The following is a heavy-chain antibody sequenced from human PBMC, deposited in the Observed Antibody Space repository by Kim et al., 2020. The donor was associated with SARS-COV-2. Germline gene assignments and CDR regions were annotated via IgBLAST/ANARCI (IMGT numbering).Heavy chain of an antibody. V-gene: IGHV3-11*06. CDR3: ARGGDYVSYYYYYYGMDV. D-gene: IGHD3-16*01. Sequence: KGRFTIPRDNDKNSLYLQMNGLRAEDTAVYYCARGGDYVSYYYYYYGMDVWGQGTTVTVSS. J-gene: IGHJ6*02.